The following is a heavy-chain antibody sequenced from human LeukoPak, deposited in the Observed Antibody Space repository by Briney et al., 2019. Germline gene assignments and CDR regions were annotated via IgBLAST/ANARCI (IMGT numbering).Heavy chain of an antibody. J-gene: IGHJ4*02. CDR3: AKREYYDSSGYSDF. CDR2: IKSKTDGGTT. Sequence: KTGGSLRLSCAASGFTFSNAWMTWVRQAPGKGLEWVGRIKSKTDGGTTDYAAPVKGRFTISRDDSENTLYLHMNSLRAEDTAVYFCAKREYYDSSGYSDFWGQGTLVTVSS. D-gene: IGHD3-22*01. V-gene: IGHV3-15*01. CDR1: GFTFSNAW.